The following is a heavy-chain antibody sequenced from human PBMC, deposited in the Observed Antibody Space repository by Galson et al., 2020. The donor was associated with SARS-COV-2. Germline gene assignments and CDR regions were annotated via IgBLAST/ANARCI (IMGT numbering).Heavy chain of an antibody. Sequence: SETLSLTCTVSGGSISSYYWTWIRQPAGKGLVWIGRIYTSGSTNYNPSLKSRFTMSVDTSKNQFSLKLSSVTAADTAVSYCARAIAAAGTYYYYYMYVWGKGTTVTISS. J-gene: IGHJ6*03. D-gene: IGHD6-13*01. CDR2: IYTSGST. V-gene: IGHV4-4*07. CDR3: ARAIAAAGTYYYYYMYV. CDR1: GGSISSYY.